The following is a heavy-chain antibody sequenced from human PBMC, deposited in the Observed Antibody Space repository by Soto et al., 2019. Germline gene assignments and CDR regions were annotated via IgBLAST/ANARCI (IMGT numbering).Heavy chain of an antibody. Sequence: PGGSLRLSCAASGFTFSSYAMSWVRQAPGKGLEWVSAISGSGGSTYYADSVKGRFTISRDNSKNTLYLQMNSLRAEDTAVYYCAKTIRCSSTSCYAPSDDYWGQGTLVTVSS. CDR3: AKTIRCSSTSCYAPSDDY. J-gene: IGHJ4*02. CDR2: ISGSGGST. V-gene: IGHV3-23*01. CDR1: GFTFSSYA. D-gene: IGHD2-2*01.